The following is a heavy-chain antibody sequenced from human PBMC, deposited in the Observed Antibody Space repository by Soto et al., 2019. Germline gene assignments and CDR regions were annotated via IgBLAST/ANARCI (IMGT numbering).Heavy chain of an antibody. CDR3: ARVMRGYSNYQYYYYYMDV. V-gene: IGHV4-31*03. CDR2: IYYSGST. J-gene: IGHJ6*03. CDR1: GVSIISGGYY. D-gene: IGHD4-4*01. Sequence: PSETLSLTCTVSGVSIISGGYYWSWIRQHPGKGLEWIGYIYYSGSTYYNPSLKSRVTISVDTSKNQFSLKLSSVTAADTAVYYCARVMRGYSNYQYYYYYMDVWGKGTTVTVSS.